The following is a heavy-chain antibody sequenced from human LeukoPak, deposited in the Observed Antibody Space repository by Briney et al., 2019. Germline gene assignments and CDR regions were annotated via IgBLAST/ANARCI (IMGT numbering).Heavy chain of an antibody. Sequence: PSETLSLTCTVSGGSISSYYWSWIRQPPGKGLEWIGYIYYSGSTNHNPSLKSRVTISVDTSKNQFSLKLSSVTAADTAVCYCARGGYYDKEAFDIWGQGTMVTVSS. D-gene: IGHD3-22*01. V-gene: IGHV4-59*01. CDR3: ARGGYYDKEAFDI. CDR2: IYYSGST. J-gene: IGHJ3*02. CDR1: GGSISSYY.